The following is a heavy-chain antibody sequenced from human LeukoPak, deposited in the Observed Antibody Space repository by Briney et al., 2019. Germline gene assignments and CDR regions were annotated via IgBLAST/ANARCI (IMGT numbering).Heavy chain of an antibody. D-gene: IGHD3-9*01. CDR2: ISGSGGSK. CDR1: GFTFSSYG. J-gene: IGHJ5*02. CDR3: AKDADILTGPWFDP. V-gene: IGHV3-23*01. Sequence: GGTLRLSCAASGFTFSSYGMSWVRQAPGKGLEWVSAISGSGGSKYYADSVKGRFTISRDNSKNTLYLQMNSLRAEDTAVYYCAKDADILTGPWFDPWGQGTLVTVSS.